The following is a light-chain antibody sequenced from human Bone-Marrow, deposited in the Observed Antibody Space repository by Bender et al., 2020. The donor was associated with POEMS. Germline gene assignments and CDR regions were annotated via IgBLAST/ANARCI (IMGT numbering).Light chain of an antibody. Sequence: QSALTQPASVSGSPGQSITISCTGTSSDVGNYNLVSWYQQHPGKAPKFIIYEGSKRPSGVSDRFSGSKSGNTASLTISGLQAEDEAYYYCCSYTINNTVVFGGGTTLTVL. V-gene: IGLV2-14*02. CDR2: EGS. J-gene: IGLJ2*01. CDR1: SSDVGNYNL. CDR3: CSYTINNTVV.